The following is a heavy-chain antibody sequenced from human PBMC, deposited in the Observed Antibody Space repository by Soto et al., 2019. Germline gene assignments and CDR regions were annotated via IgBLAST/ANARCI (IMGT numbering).Heavy chain of an antibody. V-gene: IGHV3-43*01. CDR1: GFTFDDYT. Sequence: EVQLVESGGVVVQPGGSLRLSCAASGFTFDDYTMHWVRQAPGKGLEWVSLISWDGGSTYYADSVKGRFTISRDNSKNSLYLQMNSLRTEDTAFYYCAKDIAYSGSPRGGYYYYYYGMDVWGQGTTVTVSS. CDR2: ISWDGGST. J-gene: IGHJ6*02. D-gene: IGHD1-26*01. CDR3: AKDIAYSGSPRGGYYYYYYGMDV.